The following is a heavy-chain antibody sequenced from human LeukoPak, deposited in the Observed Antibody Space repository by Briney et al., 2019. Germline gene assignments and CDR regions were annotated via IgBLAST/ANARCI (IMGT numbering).Heavy chain of an antibody. V-gene: IGHV4-31*03. J-gene: IGHJ5*02. D-gene: IGHD7-27*01. CDR2: IYYSGST. CDR1: GGSISNDGYY. CDR3: ARDLTGDQFFDP. Sequence: SQTLSLTCNVSGGSISNDGYYWSWIRQHPGKGLEGLGYIYYSGSTYYNPSLKSRVTLSVDTSKRQFSLRLSSVAAADTAVYYCARDLTGDQFFDPWGQRTLVTVSS.